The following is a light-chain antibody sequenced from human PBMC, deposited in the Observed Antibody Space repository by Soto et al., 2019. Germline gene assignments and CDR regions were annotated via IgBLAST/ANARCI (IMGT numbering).Light chain of an antibody. CDR2: GTS. CDR3: QQYSNWPPIT. J-gene: IGKJ5*01. V-gene: IGKV3-15*01. CDR1: QSVSSSY. Sequence: EIVFTHSPVTLSFSPVERATLSCRAIQSVSSSYLAWYQHKPGQSPRLHIYGTSTRVTGIPARFSGSGSGTEFTLTISSLQSEDFAVYYCQQYSNWPPITFGQGTRLEIK.